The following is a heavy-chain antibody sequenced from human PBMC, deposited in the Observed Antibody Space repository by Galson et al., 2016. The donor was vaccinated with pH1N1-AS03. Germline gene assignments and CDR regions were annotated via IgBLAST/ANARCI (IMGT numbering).Heavy chain of an antibody. V-gene: IGHV3-21*01. Sequence: SLRLSCAASGFTFTNYSMNWVRQAPGQGLEWVSSISSSTSYIYYGDSVKGRFTISRDNVKNSLYLQMNSLSAADTAVYYCADVGATILWGQGTLVTVSS. J-gene: IGHJ1*01. CDR3: ADVGATIL. D-gene: IGHD1-26*01. CDR2: ISSSTSYI. CDR1: GFTFTNYS.